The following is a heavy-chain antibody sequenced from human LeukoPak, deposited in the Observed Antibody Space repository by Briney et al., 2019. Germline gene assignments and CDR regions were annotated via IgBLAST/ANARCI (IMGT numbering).Heavy chain of an antibody. CDR2: IYYSGST. D-gene: IGHD5-18*01. Sequence: SQTLSLTCTVSGGSISSGDYYWSWIRQPPGKGLEWIGYIYYSGSTYYNPSLKSRVTISVDTSKNQFSLKLSSVTAADTAVYYCARVYFSDGSPYFDYWGQGTLVTVSS. CDR3: ARVYFSDGSPYFDY. J-gene: IGHJ4*02. V-gene: IGHV4-30-4*08. CDR1: GGSISSGDYY.